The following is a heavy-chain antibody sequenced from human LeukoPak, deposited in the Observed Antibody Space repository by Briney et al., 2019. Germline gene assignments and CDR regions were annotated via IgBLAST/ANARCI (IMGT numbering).Heavy chain of an antibody. D-gene: IGHD5-12*01. CDR1: GFTFRDYW. J-gene: IGHJ4*02. V-gene: IGHV3-74*01. Sequence: GGSLRLSCAASGFTFRDYWMHWVRQAPGKGLVWVSRIHSDGTSTIYADSLKGRFTISRDNANTMLYLEMNSLKADDTAVYYCARGGGYGSYFDYWGQGTLVTVSS. CDR2: IHSDGTST. CDR3: ARGGGYGSYFDY.